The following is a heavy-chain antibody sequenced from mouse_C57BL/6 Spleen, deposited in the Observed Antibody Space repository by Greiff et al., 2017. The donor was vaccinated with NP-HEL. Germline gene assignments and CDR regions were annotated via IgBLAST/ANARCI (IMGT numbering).Heavy chain of an antibody. CDR2: INPSSGYT. J-gene: IGHJ4*01. CDR3: ARQDSSGYYAMDY. V-gene: IGHV1-7*01. CDR1: GYTFTSYW. D-gene: IGHD3-2*02. Sequence: QVHVKQSGAELAKPGASVKLSCKASGYTFTSYWMHWVKQRPGQGLEWIGYINPSSGYTKYNQKFKDKATLTADNSSSTAYMQLSSLTYEDSAVYYCARQDSSGYYAMDYWGQGTSVTVSS.